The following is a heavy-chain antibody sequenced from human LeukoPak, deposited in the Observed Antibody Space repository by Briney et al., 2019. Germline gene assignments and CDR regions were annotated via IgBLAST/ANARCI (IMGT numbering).Heavy chain of an antibody. V-gene: IGHV1-69*04. D-gene: IGHD3-22*01. CDR3: ASSGGYQAAYQFDP. CDR1: GGTFSSYA. J-gene: IGHJ5*02. Sequence: SVKVSCKASGGTFSSYAISWVRQAPGQGLEWMGRIIPILGIANCAQKFQGRVTITADKSTSTAYMELSSLRSEDTAVYYCASSGGYQAAYQFDPWGQGTLVTVSS. CDR2: IIPILGIA.